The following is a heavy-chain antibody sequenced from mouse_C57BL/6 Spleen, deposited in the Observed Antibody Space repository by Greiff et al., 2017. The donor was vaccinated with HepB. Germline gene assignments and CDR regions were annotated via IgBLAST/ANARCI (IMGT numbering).Heavy chain of an antibody. Sequence: QVQLQQSGAELARPGASVKLSCKASGYTFTSYGISWVKQRTGQGLEWIVEIYPRSGNTYYNEKFKGKATLTADKSSSTAYMELRSLTSEDSAVYFCARGITTVVADDYWGQGTTLTVSS. D-gene: IGHD1-1*01. CDR2: IYPRSGNT. J-gene: IGHJ2*01. V-gene: IGHV1-81*01. CDR1: GYTFTSYG. CDR3: ARGITTVVADDY.